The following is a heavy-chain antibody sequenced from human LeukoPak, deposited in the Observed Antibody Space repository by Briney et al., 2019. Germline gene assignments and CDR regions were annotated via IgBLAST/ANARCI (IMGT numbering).Heavy chain of an antibody. D-gene: IGHD6-19*01. CDR2: INHSEST. J-gene: IGHJ4*02. Sequence: SETLSLTCAVYGGSFSGYYWSWIRQPPGKGLEWIGEINHSESTNYNPSLKSRVTISVDTSKNQFSLKLSSVTAADTAVYYCARHSGAGTGFVYWGQGTLVTVSS. CDR3: ARHSGAGTGFVY. CDR1: GGSFSGYY. V-gene: IGHV4-34*01.